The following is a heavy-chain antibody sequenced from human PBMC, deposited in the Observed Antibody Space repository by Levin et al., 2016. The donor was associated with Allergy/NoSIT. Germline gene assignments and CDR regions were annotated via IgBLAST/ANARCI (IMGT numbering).Heavy chain of an antibody. CDR1: GGTFISYT. D-gene: IGHD3-10*01. Sequence: SVKVSCKASGGTFISYTISWVRQAPGQGLEWMGRIMPILGTGSYAQNFQGRVTITADKSTSTAYMELSSLRSDDTAVYYCASGDYYGSGTNFYYFDYWGQGTLVTVSS. CDR3: ASGDYYGSGTNFYYFDY. J-gene: IGHJ4*02. CDR2: IMPILGTG. V-gene: IGHV1-69*08.